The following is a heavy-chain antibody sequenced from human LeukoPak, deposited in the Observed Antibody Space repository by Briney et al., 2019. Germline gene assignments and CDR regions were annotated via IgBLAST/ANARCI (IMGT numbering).Heavy chain of an antibody. CDR1: GFSFSIYN. CDR3: ARDRNTYYYDSSGYYFY. J-gene: IGHJ4*02. V-gene: IGHV3-21*04. Sequence: GGSLRLSCEASGFSFSIYNMNWVRLAPGKGLEWVSSISGSSSHVWYADSVKGRFTSSRDNAKNSLYLQMNSLRAEDTAVYYCARDRNTYYYDSSGYYFYWGQGTLVTVSS. CDR2: ISGSSSHV. D-gene: IGHD3-22*01.